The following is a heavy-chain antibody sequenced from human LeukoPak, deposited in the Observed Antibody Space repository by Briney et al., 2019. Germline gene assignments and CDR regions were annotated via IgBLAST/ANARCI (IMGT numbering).Heavy chain of an antibody. J-gene: IGHJ6*03. V-gene: IGHV4-59*08. Sequence: SETLSLTCTVSGVSISSYYWSWIRQPPGKGLEWIGYIYYSGSTNFNPSLRSRVAMSIDTSKNQFSLKVYSVTAADTAVYYCANYIRSVHYYMDVWGKGTTVIVSS. D-gene: IGHD4-11*01. CDR2: IYYSGST. CDR1: GVSISSYY. CDR3: ANYIRSVHYYMDV.